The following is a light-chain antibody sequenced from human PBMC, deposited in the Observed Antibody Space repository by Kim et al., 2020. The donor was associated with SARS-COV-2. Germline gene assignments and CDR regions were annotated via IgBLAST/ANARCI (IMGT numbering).Light chain of an antibody. J-gene: IGKJ1*01. CDR1: QSVYSNY. CDR2: GAS. CDR3: QQYGSSWT. Sequence: EIVLTQSPGTLSLSPGERATLSCRASQSVYSNYLAWYLQKPGQAPRLRIYGASSRATGIPDRFSGSGSGTDFTLTINRLQPDDFAVYYCQQYGSSWTFGQGTKVDIK. V-gene: IGKV3-20*01.